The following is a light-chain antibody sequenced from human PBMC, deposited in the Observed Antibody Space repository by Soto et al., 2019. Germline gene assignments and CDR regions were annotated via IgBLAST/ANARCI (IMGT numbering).Light chain of an antibody. CDR2: TNN. V-gene: IGLV1-47*02. CDR1: FSNIGRDY. CDR3: AAWDDTRSAWV. J-gene: IGLJ3*02. Sequence: QSVLTQPPSASGTPGQRVTISCSGSFSNIGRDYVYWYQQFPGTAPKLLIYTNNQRPSGVPDRFSGSKSGTSASLAISGLRSGDEADYYCAAWDDTRSAWVFGGGTKLTVL.